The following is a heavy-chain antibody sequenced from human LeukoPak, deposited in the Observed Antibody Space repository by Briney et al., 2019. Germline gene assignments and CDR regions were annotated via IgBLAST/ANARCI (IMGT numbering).Heavy chain of an antibody. Sequence: PGGSLRLSCAASGFTFSSYAMSWVRQAPGKGLEWVANTKQDGSEKYYVDSVKGRFTISRDNAKNSLYLQMNSLRAEDTAVYYCASTGDSSSWYIFDYWGQETLVTVSS. CDR2: TKQDGSEK. V-gene: IGHV3-7*01. J-gene: IGHJ4*02. D-gene: IGHD6-13*01. CDR1: GFTFSSYA. CDR3: ASTGDSSSWYIFDY.